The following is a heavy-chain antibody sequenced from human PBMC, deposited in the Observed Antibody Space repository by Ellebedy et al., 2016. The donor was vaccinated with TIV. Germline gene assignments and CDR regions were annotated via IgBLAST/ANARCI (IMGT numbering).Heavy chain of an antibody. D-gene: IGHD6-13*01. Sequence: GESLKISCAASGFTFTSYWMHWVRQAPGKGLVWVSCIHSYGNSTSYADSVRGRFTISRDNAKNTLYLQMNSLRAEDTAVYYCAKTMVSSNWDKDNGVDVWGQGTTVTVSS. CDR2: IHSYGNST. CDR1: GFTFTSYW. CDR3: AKTMVSSNWDKDNGVDV. V-gene: IGHV3-74*01. J-gene: IGHJ6*02.